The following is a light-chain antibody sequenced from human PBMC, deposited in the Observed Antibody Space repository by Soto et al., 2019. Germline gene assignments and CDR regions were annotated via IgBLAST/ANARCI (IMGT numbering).Light chain of an antibody. CDR3: ISYTSSSIDYV. J-gene: IGLJ1*01. Sequence: QSALTQPASVSGSPGQSITISGTGTSSDVGGYNYVSWYQQHPGKAPKLMIYEVSNRPSGVSNRFSGSKSGNTASLTISGLQAEDEADYYCISYTSSSIDYVFGTGTQLTVL. CDR1: SSDVGGYNY. V-gene: IGLV2-14*01. CDR2: EVS.